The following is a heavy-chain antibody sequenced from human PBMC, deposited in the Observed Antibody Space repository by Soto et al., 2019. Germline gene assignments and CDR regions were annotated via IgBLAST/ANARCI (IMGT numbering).Heavy chain of an antibody. CDR3: ARDLKLSGSPDYYYGMDV. V-gene: IGHV3-33*01. J-gene: IGHJ6*02. D-gene: IGHD1-26*01. CDR2: IWYDGSNK. Sequence: QVQLVESGGGVVQPGRSLRLSCAASGFTFSSYGMHWVRQAPGKGLEWVAVIWYDGSNKYYADSVKGRFTISRDNSKNTLYLQMNSLRAEDTAVYYCARDLKLSGSPDYYYGMDVWGQGTTVTVSS. CDR1: GFTFSSYG.